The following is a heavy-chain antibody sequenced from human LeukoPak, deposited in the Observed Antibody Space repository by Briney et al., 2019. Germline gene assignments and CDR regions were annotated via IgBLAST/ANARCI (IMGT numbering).Heavy chain of an antibody. J-gene: IGHJ4*02. CDR2: IYYSGTT. D-gene: IGHD3-10*01. CDR1: GGSISSGDCY. V-gene: IGHV4-30-4*01. Sequence: SETLSLTCTVSGGSISSGDCYWSWIRQPPGKGLEWIGYIYYSGTTYYNSPLKSRVTISVDTSKNQFSLKLSSVTAADTAVYYCARTNYGSGSYYSFWGQGTLVTVSS. CDR3: ARTNYGSGSYYSF.